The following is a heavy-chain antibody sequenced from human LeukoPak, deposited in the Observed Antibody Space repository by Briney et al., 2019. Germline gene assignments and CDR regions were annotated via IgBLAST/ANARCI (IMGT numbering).Heavy chain of an antibody. D-gene: IGHD1-26*01. Sequence: GGSLRLSCAASGSTFSSYAMSWVRQAPGKGLEWVSAISGSGGSTYYADSVKGRFTISRDNSKNTLYLQMNSLRAGDTAVYYCARGPGGGATLDYWGQGTLVTVSS. CDR3: ARGPGGGATLDY. V-gene: IGHV3-23*01. CDR1: GSTFSSYA. J-gene: IGHJ4*02. CDR2: ISGSGGST.